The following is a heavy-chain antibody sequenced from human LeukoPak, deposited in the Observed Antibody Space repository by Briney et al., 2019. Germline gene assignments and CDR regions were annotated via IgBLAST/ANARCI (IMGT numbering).Heavy chain of an antibody. CDR1: GGSISSYY. Sequence: SETLSLTCTVSGGSISSYYWSWIRQPAGKGLEWIGRIYSSGSTNYNPSLKSRVTMSVDTSKSQFSLKLSSVTAADTAVYYCASDYGGSHWYFDLCGRGTLVTVSS. J-gene: IGHJ2*01. CDR2: IYSSGST. V-gene: IGHV4-4*07. D-gene: IGHD4-23*01. CDR3: ASDYGGSHWYFDL.